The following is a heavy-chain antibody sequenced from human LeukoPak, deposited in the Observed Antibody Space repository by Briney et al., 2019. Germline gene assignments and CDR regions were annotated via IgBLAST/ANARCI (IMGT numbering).Heavy chain of an antibody. CDR2: ISYDGSNK. Sequence: GGSLRLSCAASGFTFSSYAMHWVRQAPGKGLEWVAVISYDGSNKYYADSVKGRFTISRDNSKNTLYLQMNSLRAEDTAVYYCARDRPTYSGYDTVAYWGQGTLVTVSS. J-gene: IGHJ4*02. D-gene: IGHD5-12*01. V-gene: IGHV3-30-3*01. CDR1: GFTFSSYA. CDR3: ARDRPTYSGYDTVAY.